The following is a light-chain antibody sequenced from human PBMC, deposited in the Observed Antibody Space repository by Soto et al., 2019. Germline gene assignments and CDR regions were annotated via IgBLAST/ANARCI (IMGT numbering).Light chain of an antibody. J-gene: IGLJ3*02. CDR1: NSDVGNYDL. CDR3: CSYTRSGTFVV. V-gene: IGLV2-23*02. Sequence: QSALTQPASVSGSPGQSITISCTGTNSDVGNYDLVSWYQQHPGKAPKLMIFEDNRRPSGISHRFSGSKSGNTASLTISGLQTEDEADYYCCSYTRSGTFVVFGGGTKVTVL. CDR2: EDN.